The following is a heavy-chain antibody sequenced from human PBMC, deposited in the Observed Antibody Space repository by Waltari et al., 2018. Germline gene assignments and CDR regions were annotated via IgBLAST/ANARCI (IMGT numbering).Heavy chain of an antibody. V-gene: IGHV3-30-3*01. CDR3: ARVGYCSSTGCYTSGAFDY. CDR1: GFAFNSYA. CDR2: ISFDGYNQ. J-gene: IGHJ4*02. D-gene: IGHD2-2*02. Sequence: QVQLVESGGGVVQPGRSLRLSCAASGFAFNSYAIHWVRQAPGKGLEWVAVISFDGYNQNDADSVRGRFTISKDSSRRTVYLQMNSLRPDDTAVYYCARVGYCSSTGCYTSGAFDYWGQGTPVIVSS.